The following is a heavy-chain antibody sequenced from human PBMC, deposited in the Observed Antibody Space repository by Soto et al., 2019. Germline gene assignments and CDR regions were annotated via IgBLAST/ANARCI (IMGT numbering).Heavy chain of an antibody. V-gene: IGHV3-9*01. D-gene: IGHD3-22*01. CDR1: AFTFSSYA. Sequence: PGGSLRLSCAASAFTFSSYAMHWVRQAPGKGLEWVSGISWNSGSIGYADSVKGRFTISRDNAKNSLYLQMNSLRAEDTALYYCAKDKGSYYYDSSGYNWFDPWGQGTLVTVSS. CDR3: AKDKGSYYYDSSGYNWFDP. J-gene: IGHJ5*02. CDR2: ISWNSGSI.